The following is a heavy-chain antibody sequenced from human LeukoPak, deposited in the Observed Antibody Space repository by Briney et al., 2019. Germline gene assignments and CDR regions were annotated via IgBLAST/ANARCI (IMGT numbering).Heavy chain of an antibody. CDR2: INPSGGST. V-gene: IGHV1-46*01. CDR3: ARGGSRYDILTGYAMDV. CDR1: GYTFTSYY. Sequence: ASVKVSCKASGYTFTSYYMHWVRQAPGEGLEWMGIINPSGGSTSYAQKFQGRVTMTRDMSTSTVYMELSSLRSGDTAVYYCARGGSRYDILTGYAMDVWGKGTTVTISS. J-gene: IGHJ6*03. D-gene: IGHD3-9*01.